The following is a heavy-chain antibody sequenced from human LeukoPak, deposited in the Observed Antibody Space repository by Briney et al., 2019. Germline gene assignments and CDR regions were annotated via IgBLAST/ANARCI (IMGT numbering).Heavy chain of an antibody. CDR2: ISYDGSNK. CDR1: GFTFSSYA. D-gene: IGHD6-13*01. CDR3: ARESPGYSSSWYTRPLNGMDV. J-gene: IGHJ6*02. V-gene: IGHV3-30-3*01. Sequence: GRSLRLSCAASGFTFSSYAMPWVRQAPGKGLEWVAVISYDGSNKYYADSVKGRFTISRDNSKNTLYLQMNSLRAEDTAVYYCARESPGYSSSWYTRPLNGMDVWGQGTTVTVSS.